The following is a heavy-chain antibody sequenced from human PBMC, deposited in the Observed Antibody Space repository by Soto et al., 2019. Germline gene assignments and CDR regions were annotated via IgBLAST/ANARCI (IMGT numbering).Heavy chain of an antibody. CDR3: ARGKTAHSSGYYGY. J-gene: IGHJ4*02. V-gene: IGHV1-2*02. Sequence: KGXCRAAGCSFTGYYIHWVRQAPGQGLEWMGWINPNSGGTNYAQKFQGRVTMTRDTSISTAYMELSRLRSDDTAVYYCARGKTAHSSGYYGYWGQGTLVTVSS. CDR2: INPNSGGT. D-gene: IGHD3-22*01. CDR1: GCSFTGYY.